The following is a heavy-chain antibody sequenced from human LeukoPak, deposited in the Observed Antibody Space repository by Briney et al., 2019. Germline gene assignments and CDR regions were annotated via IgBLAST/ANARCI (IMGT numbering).Heavy chain of an antibody. Sequence: ASVKVSCKASGYTFTSYGISWVRQAPGQGLEWMGWISAYNGNTNYAQKLQGRVTMTTDTSTSTAYMELRSLRSDDTAVYYCARDRASYSSGWYRSFDYWGQGTLVTVSS. CDR2: ISAYNGNT. CDR1: GYTFTSYG. D-gene: IGHD6-19*01. J-gene: IGHJ4*02. CDR3: ARDRASYSSGWYRSFDY. V-gene: IGHV1-18*01.